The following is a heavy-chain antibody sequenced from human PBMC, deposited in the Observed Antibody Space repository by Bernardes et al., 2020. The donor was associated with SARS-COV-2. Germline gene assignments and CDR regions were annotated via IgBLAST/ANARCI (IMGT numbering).Heavy chain of an antibody. CDR3: ARDRRGRDPRLVGYYYFGVDV. V-gene: IGHV4-4*02. Sequence: SETLSLTCAVSGDSITGTNWWSWVRQPPGKGLEWIGEIFYNGASNYNPSLESRATILLDKSKNQFSLKMRSVTAADTAVYYCARDRRGRDPRLVGYYYFGVDVWGPGATVTVTS. J-gene: IGHJ6*02. D-gene: IGHD6-19*01. CDR1: GDSITGTNW. CDR2: IFYNGAS.